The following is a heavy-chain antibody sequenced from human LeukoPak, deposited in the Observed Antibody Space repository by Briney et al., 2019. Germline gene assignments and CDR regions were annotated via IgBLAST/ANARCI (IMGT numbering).Heavy chain of an antibody. V-gene: IGHV3-30*18. CDR2: ISYEGSNK. Sequence: GGSLRLSCAASGFTFSSYGMHWVRQAPGKGLEWVAVISYEGSNKYYADSVKGRFTISRDNSKNTLYLQMNSLRAEDTAVYYCAKDKYDYGDYLGYFQHWGQGTLVTVSS. CDR1: GFTFSSYG. CDR3: AKDKYDYGDYLGYFQH. D-gene: IGHD4-17*01. J-gene: IGHJ1*01.